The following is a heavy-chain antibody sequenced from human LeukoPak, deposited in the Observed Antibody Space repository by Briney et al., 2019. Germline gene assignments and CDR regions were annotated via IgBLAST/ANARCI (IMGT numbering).Heavy chain of an antibody. J-gene: IGHJ4*02. CDR2: IKPDSGSS. V-gene: IGHV1-2*02. D-gene: IGHD6-19*01. CDR1: GYTFTAYY. CDR3: ARARVPIAVAGLYYFDY. Sequence: ASVKVSCKASGYTFTAYYIHWLRQAPGQGPEWMGWIKPDSGSSHYEQKFQGRVTMTRDTSSNSAYMDLTRLKSDGTAVYYCARARVPIAVAGLYYFDYWGQGALVTVSS.